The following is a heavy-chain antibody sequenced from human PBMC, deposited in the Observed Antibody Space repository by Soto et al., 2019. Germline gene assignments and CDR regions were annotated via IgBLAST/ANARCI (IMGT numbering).Heavy chain of an antibody. V-gene: IGHV4-61*01. D-gene: IGHD5-18*01. CDR2: IYYSGST. J-gene: IGHJ6*02. CDR1: GGSVSSGSYY. Sequence: SETLSLTCTVSGGSVSSGSYYWSWIRQPPGKGLEWIGYIYYSGSTNYNPSLKSRVTISVDTSKNQFSLKLSSVTAADTAVYYCARPLYSYGPMDVWGQGTKVTVSS. CDR3: ARPLYSYGPMDV.